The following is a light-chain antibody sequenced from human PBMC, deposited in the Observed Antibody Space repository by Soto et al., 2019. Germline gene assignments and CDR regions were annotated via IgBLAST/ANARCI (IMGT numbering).Light chain of an antibody. CDR1: QSVTRT. CDR3: QQRLITQYS. J-gene: IGKJ2*03. V-gene: IGKV1-39*01. CDR2: GAA. Sequence: DIQMTQSPSSLSASVGDRVTITCRASQSVTRTLHWYQQRQGKAPKLLISGAASLQSGVPSRFSGSGSGTDFTLTISSRQPEDFATYYCQQRLITQYSFGQGTKLEIK.